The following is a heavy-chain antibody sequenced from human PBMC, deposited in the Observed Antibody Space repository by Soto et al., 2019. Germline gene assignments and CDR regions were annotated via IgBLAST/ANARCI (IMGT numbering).Heavy chain of an antibody. CDR3: ARETLCFGSALDV. J-gene: IGHJ6*02. Sequence: GGSLRLSCAASGFRFDDYNMHWVRQAPGKGLEWVSLITWNGGNTYYADSVKGRFTISRDGTTQSVLLQMTSLKREDTGLYYCARETLCFGSALDVWGQGTTVTVSS. CDR1: GFRFDDYN. CDR2: ITWNGGNT. D-gene: IGHD3-10*02. V-gene: IGHV3-43*01.